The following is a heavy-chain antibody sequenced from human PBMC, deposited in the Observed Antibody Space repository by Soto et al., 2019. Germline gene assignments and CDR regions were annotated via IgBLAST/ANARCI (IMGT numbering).Heavy chain of an antibody. CDR3: AGDRGEHACDI. CDR2: IWNDGSNK. CDR1: GVMFSNYG. V-gene: IGHV3-33*01. Sequence: QVQLVESGGGVVQPGRSLRLSCAASGVMFSNYGMHWVRQAPGKGLEWVADIWNDGSNKKYPDSVKGRFTISRDNSMNTLYGQKYSLRVEETAMYYWAGDRGEHACDIWGQGTMVTVSS. D-gene: IGHD3-10*01. J-gene: IGHJ3*02.